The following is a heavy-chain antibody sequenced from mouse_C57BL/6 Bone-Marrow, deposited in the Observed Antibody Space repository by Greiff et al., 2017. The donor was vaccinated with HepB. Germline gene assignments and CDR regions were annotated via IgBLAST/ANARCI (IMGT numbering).Heavy chain of an antibody. CDR2: IYPRSGNT. D-gene: IGHD3-2*02. V-gene: IGHV1-81*01. CDR1: GYTFTSYG. Sequence: VHLVESGAELARPGASVKLSCKASGYTFTSYGISWVKQRTGQGLEWIGEIYPRSGNTYYNEKFKGKATLTADKSSSTAYMELRSLTSEDSAVYFCARHSSGFDYWGQGTTLTVSS. J-gene: IGHJ2*01. CDR3: ARHSSGFDY.